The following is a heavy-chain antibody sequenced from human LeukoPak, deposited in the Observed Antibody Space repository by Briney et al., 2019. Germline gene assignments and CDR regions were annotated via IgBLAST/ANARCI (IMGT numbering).Heavy chain of an antibody. D-gene: IGHD6-13*01. CDR2: ISWNSGSI. Sequence: GGSLRLSCAASGFTFDDYAMHWVRQAPGKGLEWVSGISWNSGSIGYADSVKGRFTISRDNAKNSLYLQMNSLRAEDTAVYYCARAPRNSSTMLDYWGQGTLVTVSS. CDR1: GFTFDDYA. V-gene: IGHV3-9*01. J-gene: IGHJ4*02. CDR3: ARAPRNSSTMLDY.